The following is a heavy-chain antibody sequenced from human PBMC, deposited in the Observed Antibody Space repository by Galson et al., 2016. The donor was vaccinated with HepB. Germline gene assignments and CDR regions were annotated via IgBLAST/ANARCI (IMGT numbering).Heavy chain of an antibody. V-gene: IGHV3-30*04. CDR1: GFTFRDYA. Sequence: SLRLSCAASGFTFRDYAMHWVRQAPGRGLEWVALIAPDTVNIDYADSVRGRFIISHDNSKTTLYLEMNSLTNEDTAVYFCARETKHSTNWLDPWGPGTPVTVS. CDR3: ARETKHSTNWLDP. J-gene: IGHJ5*02. CDR2: IAPDTVNI.